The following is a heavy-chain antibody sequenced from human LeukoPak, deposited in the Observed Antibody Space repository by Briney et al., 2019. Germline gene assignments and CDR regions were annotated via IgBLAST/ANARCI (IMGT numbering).Heavy chain of an antibody. CDR3: ARRYGGYSNFDY. J-gene: IGHJ4*02. CDR1: GGSISAYY. V-gene: IGHV4-59*08. Sequence: PSETLSLSCTVSGGSISAYYWSWIRQRPGKGLEWIGYIYYSGSTNYNPSLKSRVTISVDTSKNQFSLKLTSVTAADTAVYYCARRYGGYSNFDYWGQGTLVTVSS. CDR2: IYYSGST. D-gene: IGHD5-12*01.